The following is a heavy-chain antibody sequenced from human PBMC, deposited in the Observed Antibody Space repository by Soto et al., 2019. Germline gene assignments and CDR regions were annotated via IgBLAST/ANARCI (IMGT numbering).Heavy chain of an antibody. CDR2: IYYSGST. CDR1: SGSISSYY. Sequence: QVQLQESGPGLVKPSETLSLTCTVSSGSISSYYWSWIRQPPGKGLEWIGYIYYSGSTNYNPSLKSRVTISVDTSKNQFPLKLSSVTAADTAVYYCARLLYGSGSWFDPWGQGTLVTVSS. D-gene: IGHD3-10*01. J-gene: IGHJ5*02. CDR3: ARLLYGSGSWFDP. V-gene: IGHV4-59*08.